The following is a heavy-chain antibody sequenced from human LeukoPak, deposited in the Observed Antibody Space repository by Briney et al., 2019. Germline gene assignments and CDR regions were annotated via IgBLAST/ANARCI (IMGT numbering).Heavy chain of an antibody. CDR1: GYTFTSYA. D-gene: IGHD2-21*02. V-gene: IGHV1-3*01. CDR3: ARDEVGGDSTFDY. CDR2: INAGNGNT. J-gene: IGHJ4*02. Sequence: ASVKVSCKASGYTFTSYAMHWERQAPGQRLEWMGWINAGNGNTKYSQKFQGRVTITRDTSASTAYMELSSLRSEDTAVYYCARDEVGGDSTFDYWGQGTLVTVSS.